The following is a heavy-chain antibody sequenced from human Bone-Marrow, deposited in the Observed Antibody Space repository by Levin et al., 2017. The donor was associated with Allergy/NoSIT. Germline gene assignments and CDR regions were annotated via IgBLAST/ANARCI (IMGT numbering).Heavy chain of an antibody. CDR3: ARVEFGGNSGYFDL. Sequence: SQTLSLTCAVSGGSITSAGYSWTWIRQPPGKGLEWIGYIYHTGSTYYNPSLQSRVTITVDRSKNHFSLRLSSVTAADAAVYYCARVEFGGNSGYFDLWGRGILVTVSS. D-gene: IGHD4-23*01. CDR1: GGSITSAGYS. J-gene: IGHJ2*01. CDR2: IYHTGST. V-gene: IGHV4-30-2*01.